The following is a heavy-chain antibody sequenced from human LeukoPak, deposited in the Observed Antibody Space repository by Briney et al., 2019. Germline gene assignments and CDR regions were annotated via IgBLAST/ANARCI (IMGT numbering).Heavy chain of an antibody. D-gene: IGHD1-26*01. Sequence: SETLSLTCTVSGGSISTYYWSWIRQPPGKGLEWIGYIYYSGSTNYNPSLKSRVTISVDTSKNQFSLKPTSVTAADTAVYYCVRDRDSGTYYYYYGMDVWGQGTTVTVSS. J-gene: IGHJ6*02. CDR3: VRDRDSGTYYYYYGMDV. CDR1: GGSISTYY. V-gene: IGHV4-59*01. CDR2: IYYSGST.